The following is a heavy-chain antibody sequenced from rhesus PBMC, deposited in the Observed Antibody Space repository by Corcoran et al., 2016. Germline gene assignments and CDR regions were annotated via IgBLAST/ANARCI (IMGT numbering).Heavy chain of an antibody. CDR2: TTYRGST. CDR3: ARDREYCTGSGCYAGLDS. Sequence: QVQLQESGPGLVKPSETLSLTCAVSGYSISSGYYWSWIRQPPGKGLEGIGYTTYRGSTNHNPSLKSRVTNSRDTSKNQFSLKLSAVTAADTAVYYGARDREYCTGSGCYAGLDSWGQGVVVTVSS. D-gene: IGHD2-21*01. CDR1: GYSISSGYY. V-gene: IGHV4-122*02. J-gene: IGHJ6*01.